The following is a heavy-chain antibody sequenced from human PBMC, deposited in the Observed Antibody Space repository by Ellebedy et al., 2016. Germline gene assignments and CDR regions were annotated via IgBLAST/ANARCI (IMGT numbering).Heavy chain of an antibody. J-gene: IGHJ4*02. V-gene: IGHV5-51*01. CDR3: ASQGVIAAAGTPFDY. CDR2: IYPGDSDT. D-gene: IGHD6-13*01. CDR1: GYSFTTYW. Sequence: KVSXKGSGYSFTTYWIGWVRQMPGKGLEWMGIIYPGDSDTRYSPSFQGQVTISADKSISTAYMQWSSLKASDTAMYYCASQGVIAAAGTPFDYWGQGTLVTVSS.